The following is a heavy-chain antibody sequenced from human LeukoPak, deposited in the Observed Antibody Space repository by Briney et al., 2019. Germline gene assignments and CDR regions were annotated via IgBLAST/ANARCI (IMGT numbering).Heavy chain of an antibody. CDR3: AREDLTIDY. V-gene: IGHV1-24*01. J-gene: IGHJ4*02. D-gene: IGHD3-9*01. Sequence: ASVKVSCKVSGYTLTELSMHWVRQAPGKGLEWMGGFDPEDGETIYAQKFQGRVTMTRDTSTSTVYMELSSLRSEDTAVYYCAREDLTIDYWGQGTLVTVSP. CDR2: FDPEDGET. CDR1: GYTLTELS.